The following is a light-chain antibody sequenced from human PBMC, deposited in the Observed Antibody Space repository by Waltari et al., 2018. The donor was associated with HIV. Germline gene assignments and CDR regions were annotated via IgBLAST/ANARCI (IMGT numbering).Light chain of an antibody. CDR2: EAA. J-gene: IGKJ2*01. Sequence: EIVMTQSPPTLSVSPGQRVTLSCRASQSISAKVAWYQQRPGQAPRLLIYEAATRPTSIPARFSGSGSGTEFTLTISSLQSEDFATYFCQQYDDGPRGITFGQGTMLEIK. V-gene: IGKV3-15*01. CDR1: QSISAK. CDR3: QQYDDGPRGIT.